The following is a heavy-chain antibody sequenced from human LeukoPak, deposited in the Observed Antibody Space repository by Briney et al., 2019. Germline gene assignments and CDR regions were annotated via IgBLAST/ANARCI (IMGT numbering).Heavy chain of an antibody. Sequence: GGSLRLSCAASGFSFRDFWMTWVRKAPGKGLEWVTNINQGGSVKYYVDSVKGRFTISRDDATSSLYVQMNSLRDEDTAVYYCARFGYSGWNLEYWGQGTLVTVSS. V-gene: IGHV3-7*01. CDR3: ARFGYSGWNLEY. D-gene: IGHD5-12*01. CDR1: GFSFRDFW. J-gene: IGHJ4*02. CDR2: INQGGSVK.